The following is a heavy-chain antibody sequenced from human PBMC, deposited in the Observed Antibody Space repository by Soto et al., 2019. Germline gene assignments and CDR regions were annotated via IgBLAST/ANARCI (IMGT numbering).Heavy chain of an antibody. V-gene: IGHV1-46*01. CDR3: AGDNSKNYGTRVASSCFNP. J-gene: IGHJ5*02. CDR2: INPSGDSR. D-gene: IGHD4-17*01. Sequence: ASVKVSCKASGFGFSDYFMHWVRQAPGQGLEWMGIINPSGDSRNYAQKFQGRVTITRDTSTSTVYMDLSSLRYEDTAVYYCAGDNSKNYGTRVASSCFNPWGQEPRSPSPQ. CDR1: GFGFSDYF.